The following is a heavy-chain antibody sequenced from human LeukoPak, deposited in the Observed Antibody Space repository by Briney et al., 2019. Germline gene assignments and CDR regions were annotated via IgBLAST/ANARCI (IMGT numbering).Heavy chain of an antibody. CDR1: GFTFSSYS. J-gene: IGHJ6*03. D-gene: IGHD3-10*01. V-gene: IGHV3-30*03. CDR3: AREATGPGSNYYYYMDV. Sequence: GGSLRLSCAASGFTFSSYSMNWVRQAPGKGLEWVAVISYDGSNKYYADSVKGRFTISRDNAKNSLYLQMNSLRAEDTAVYYCAREATGPGSNYYYYMDVWGKGTTVTVSS. CDR2: ISYDGSNK.